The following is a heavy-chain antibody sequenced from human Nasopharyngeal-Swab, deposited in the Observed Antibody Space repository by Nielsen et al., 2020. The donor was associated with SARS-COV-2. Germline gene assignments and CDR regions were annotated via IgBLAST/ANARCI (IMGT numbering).Heavy chain of an antibody. CDR3: TRDARGSGC. D-gene: IGHD6-19*01. CDR2: IRSKAYGGTT. V-gene: IGHV3-49*04. J-gene: IGHJ4*02. CDR1: GFTFGDYA. Sequence: GESLKISWTASGFTFGDYAMSWVRQAPGKGLEWVGFIRSKAYGGTTEYAASVKGRFTISRDDSKSIAYLQMNSLKTEDTAVYYCTRDARGSGCWGQGTLVTVSS.